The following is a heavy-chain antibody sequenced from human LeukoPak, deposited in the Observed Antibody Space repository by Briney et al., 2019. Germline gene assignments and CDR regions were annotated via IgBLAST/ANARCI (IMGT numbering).Heavy chain of an antibody. V-gene: IGHV1-69*05. CDR1: GGTFSSYA. D-gene: IGHD1-14*01. J-gene: IGHJ4*02. CDR3: ASNRGDDFDY. Sequence: GASVKVSCKASGGTFSSYAVSWVRQAPGQGLEWMGGVIPIFGTANYAQKFQGRVTITTDESTSTAYMELSSLRSEDTAVYYCASNRGDDFDYWGQGTLVTVSS. CDR2: VIPIFGTA.